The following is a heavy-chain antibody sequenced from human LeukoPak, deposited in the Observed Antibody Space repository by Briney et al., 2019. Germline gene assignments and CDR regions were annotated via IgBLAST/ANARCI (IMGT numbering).Heavy chain of an antibody. CDR3: ARVYGSGSYYNLNYYYYYYMDV. V-gene: IGHV4-4*02. CDR1: GGSISSSNW. D-gene: IGHD3-10*01. CDR2: IYYSGST. J-gene: IGHJ6*03. Sequence: SGTPSLTCAVSGGSISSSNWWSWVRQPPGKGLEWIGYIYYSGSTNYNPSLKSRVTISVDTSKNQFSLKLSSVTAADTAVYYCARVYGSGSYYNLNYYYYYYMDVWGKGTTVTISS.